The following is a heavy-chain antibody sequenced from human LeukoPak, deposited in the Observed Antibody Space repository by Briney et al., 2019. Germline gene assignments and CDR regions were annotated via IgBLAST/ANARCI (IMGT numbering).Heavy chain of an antibody. CDR3: TTDTADFWSGYYDY. V-gene: IGHV3-15*01. CDR1: GFTFSNAW. CDR2: IKSKTDGGTT. Sequence: GGSLRLSCAASGFTFSNAWMSWVRQAPGKGLEWVGRIKSKTDGGTTDYAAPVKGRFTTSRDDSKNTLYLQMNSLKTEDTAVYYCTTDTADFWSGYYDYWGQGTLVTVSS. D-gene: IGHD3-3*01. J-gene: IGHJ4*02.